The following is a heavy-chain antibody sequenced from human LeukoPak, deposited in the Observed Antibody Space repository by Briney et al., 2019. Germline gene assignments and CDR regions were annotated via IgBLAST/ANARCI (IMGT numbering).Heavy chain of an antibody. CDR2: IYYSGST. Sequence: SETLSLTCTVSGGSISSYYWSWIRQPPGKGLEWIGYIYYSGSTNYNPSLKGRVTISVDTSKNQFSLKLSSVTAADTAVYYCARQLTYWFDPWGQGTLVTVSS. D-gene: IGHD1-1*01. V-gene: IGHV4-59*01. CDR3: ARQLTYWFDP. J-gene: IGHJ5*02. CDR1: GGSISSYY.